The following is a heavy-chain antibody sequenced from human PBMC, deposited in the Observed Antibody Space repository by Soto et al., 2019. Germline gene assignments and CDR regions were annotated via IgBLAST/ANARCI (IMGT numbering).Heavy chain of an antibody. CDR1: GFTFSSYS. CDR3: AKDRNDFWSGYSNWFDP. D-gene: IGHD3-3*01. CDR2: ISWNSGSI. V-gene: IGHV3-9*01. Sequence: SLRLSCAASGFTFSSYSMNWVRQAPGKGLEWVSGISWNSGSIGYADSVKGRFTISRDNAKNSLYLQMNSLRAEDTALYYCAKDRNDFWSGYSNWFDPWGQGTLVTVSS. J-gene: IGHJ5*02.